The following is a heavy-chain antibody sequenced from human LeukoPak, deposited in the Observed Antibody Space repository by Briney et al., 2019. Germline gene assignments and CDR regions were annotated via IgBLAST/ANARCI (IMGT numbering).Heavy chain of an antibody. V-gene: IGHV3-21*01. J-gene: IGHJ4*02. CDR2: ISSSSSYI. Sequence: PGGSLRLSCAASGFTFSSYSMNWVRQAPGKGLEWVSSISSSSSYIYYADSVKGRFTISRDNAKNSLYLQMNSLRAEDTAVYYCARESGSTSCRDYWGQGTLVTVSS. CDR3: ARESGSTSCRDY. D-gene: IGHD2-2*01. CDR1: GFTFSSYS.